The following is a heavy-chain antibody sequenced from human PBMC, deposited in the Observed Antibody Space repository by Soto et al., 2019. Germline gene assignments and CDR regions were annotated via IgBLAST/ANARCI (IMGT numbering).Heavy chain of an antibody. CDR2: IIPILGIA. Sequence: SVKVSCKASGGTFSSYTISWVRQAPGQGLEWMGRIIPILGIANYAQKFQGRVTITADKSTSTAYMELSSLRSEDTAVYYCARIVVVTPAMSQLDDYSGQALLVTVS. V-gene: IGHV1-69*02. J-gene: IGHJ4*02. D-gene: IGHD2-2*01. CDR1: GGTFSSYT. CDR3: ARIVVVTPAMSQLDDY.